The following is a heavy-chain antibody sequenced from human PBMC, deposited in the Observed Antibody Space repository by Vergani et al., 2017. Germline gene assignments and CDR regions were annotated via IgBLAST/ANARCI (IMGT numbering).Heavy chain of an antibody. Sequence: EVQLVQSGAEVKKPGESLKISCKGSGYSFTSYWIGWVRQMPGKGLEWLGIIYPGDSDTRYSPSFQGQVTISAAKSISTAYLQWSSLKASNTAIYYCARGAVAASYYYGVDGWGQGTMVVVSS. CDR2: IYPGDSDT. V-gene: IGHV5-51*01. D-gene: IGHD6-19*01. CDR3: ARGAVAASYYYGVDG. J-gene: IGHJ6*02. CDR1: GYSFTSYW.